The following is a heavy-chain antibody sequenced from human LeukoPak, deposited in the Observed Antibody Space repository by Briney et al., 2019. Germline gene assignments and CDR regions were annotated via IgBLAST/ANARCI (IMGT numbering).Heavy chain of an antibody. CDR2: INSDGSST. J-gene: IGHJ3*02. V-gene: IGHV3-74*01. CDR1: GFTFSSHW. D-gene: IGHD2-21*02. CDR3: TRGSVVAPISASDI. Sequence: PGGSLRLSCAASGFTFSSHWMHWVRQAPGKGLLWISLINSDGSSTTYADSVKGRFTIPRDNAKNTLYLQMDSLRAEDTAVYYCTRGSVVAPISASDIWGQGTMVTVSS.